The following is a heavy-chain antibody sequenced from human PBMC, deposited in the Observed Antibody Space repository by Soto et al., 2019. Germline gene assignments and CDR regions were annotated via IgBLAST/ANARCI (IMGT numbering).Heavy chain of an antibody. CDR2: INAGYGNT. D-gene: IGHD1-7*01. V-gene: IGHV1-3*01. CDR3: ARGGTSTVVPNDY. Sequence: QVQLEQSGAEVKKPGASVKVSCKASGYTFTTYAVHWVRQAPGQRLEWMGWINAGYGNTKYSQKFQDRVTITRDTSASTAYMELSSLRSEDTAVYYCARGGTSTVVPNDYWGQGTLVTVSS. CDR1: GYTFTTYA. J-gene: IGHJ4*02.